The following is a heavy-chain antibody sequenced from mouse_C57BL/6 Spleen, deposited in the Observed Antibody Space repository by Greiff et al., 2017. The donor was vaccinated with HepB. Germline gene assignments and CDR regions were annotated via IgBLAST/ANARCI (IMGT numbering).Heavy chain of an antibody. V-gene: IGHV5-17*01. CDR1: GFTFSDYG. J-gene: IGHJ3*01. Sequence: EVKLVESGGRLVKPGGSLKLSCAASGFTFSDYGMHWVRQAPEKGLEWVAYISSGSSTIYYADTVKGRFTISRDNAKNTLFLQMTSLRSEDTAMYYCAEGSWFAYWGQGTMVTVTA. CDR2: ISSGSSTI. CDR3: AEGSWFAY.